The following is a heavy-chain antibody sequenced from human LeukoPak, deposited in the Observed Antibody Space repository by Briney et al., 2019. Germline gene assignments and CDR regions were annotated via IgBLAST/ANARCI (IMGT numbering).Heavy chain of an antibody. V-gene: IGHV3-66*01. CDR3: ARDHGAAGINVPNWFDP. J-gene: IGHJ5*02. CDR2: IYSGGST. Sequence: GGSLRLSCAASGFTVSSNYMSWVRQAPGKGLEWVSVIYSGGSTYYADSVKGRFTISRDNSKNTLYLQMNSLRAEDTAVYYCARDHGAAGINVPNWFDPWGQGTLVTVSS. D-gene: IGHD6-13*01. CDR1: GFTVSSNY.